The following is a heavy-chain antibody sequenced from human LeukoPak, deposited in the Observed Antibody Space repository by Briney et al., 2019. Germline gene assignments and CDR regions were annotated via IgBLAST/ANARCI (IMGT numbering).Heavy chain of an antibody. V-gene: IGHV3-21*01. CDR3: AREDIAVD. CDR1: GFTFRTYG. Sequence: GGSLRLSCAASGFTFRTYGMHWVRQAPGKGLEWVSSISSSSSYIYYADSVKGRFTISRDNAKNSLYLQMNSLRAEDTAVYYCAREDIAVDWGQGTLVTVSS. CDR2: ISSSSSYI. D-gene: IGHD6-19*01. J-gene: IGHJ4*02.